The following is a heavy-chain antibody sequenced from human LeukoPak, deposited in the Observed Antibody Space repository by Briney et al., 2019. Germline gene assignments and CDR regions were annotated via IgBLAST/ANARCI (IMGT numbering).Heavy chain of an antibody. D-gene: IGHD2-2*01. CDR1: GFTFSSYW. CDR3: AKEVMPNCGMDV. J-gene: IGHJ6*02. Sequence: GGSLRLSCAASGFTFSSYWMRWVRQAPGKGLEWVAVISYDGSNKYYADSVKGRFTISRDNAKNSLYLQMNSLRAEDTALYYCAKEVMPNCGMDVWGQGTTVTVSS. V-gene: IGHV3-30*18. CDR2: ISYDGSNK.